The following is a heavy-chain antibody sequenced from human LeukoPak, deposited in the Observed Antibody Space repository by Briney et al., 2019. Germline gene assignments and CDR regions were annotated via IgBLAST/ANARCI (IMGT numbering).Heavy chain of an antibody. D-gene: IGHD3-22*01. Sequence: GGSLRLSCAASGFTFSSYAMSWVRQAPGKGLEWVSFISPSGDRTSNADSVGGGFTISRDNTRNTLYLQMNSLRDEDTGVYYCAIMHGYYDGSGFWVQWGQGTLVTVSS. J-gene: IGHJ4*02. CDR3: AIMHGYYDGSGFWVQ. CDR2: ISPSGDRT. CDR1: GFTFSSYA. V-gene: IGHV3-23*01.